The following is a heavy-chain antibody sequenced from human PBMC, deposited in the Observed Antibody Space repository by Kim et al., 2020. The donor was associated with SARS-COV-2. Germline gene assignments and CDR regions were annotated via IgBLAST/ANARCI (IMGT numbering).Heavy chain of an antibody. D-gene: IGHD2-15*01. Sequence: PSETLSLTCTVSGYSISSGYYWGWIRQPPGKGLEWIGSIYHSGSTYYNPSLKSRVTISVDTSKNQFSLKLSSVTAADTAVYYCASWNWSGYCSGGSCYWDYWGQGTLVTVSS. CDR1: GYSISSGYY. V-gene: IGHV4-38-2*02. CDR2: IYHSGST. J-gene: IGHJ4*02. CDR3: ASWNWSGYCSGGSCYWDY.